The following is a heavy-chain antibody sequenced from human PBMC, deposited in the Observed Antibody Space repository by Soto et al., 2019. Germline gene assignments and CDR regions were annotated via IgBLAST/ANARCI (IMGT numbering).Heavy chain of an antibody. V-gene: IGHV5-10-1*01. CDR1: AFRLTSHW. J-gene: IGHJ5*02. CDR2: IDPVDSQT. Sequence: LGESLTISCTSSAFRLTSHWISWVRQMPGKGLEWMGRIDPVDSQTRYNPSFEGHVVMSVDKSINISYLQWSALEASDTALYFCARHDTTGGRFDELDLWGQGTLVTVSS. CDR3: ARHDTTGGRFDELDL. D-gene: IGHD1-1*01.